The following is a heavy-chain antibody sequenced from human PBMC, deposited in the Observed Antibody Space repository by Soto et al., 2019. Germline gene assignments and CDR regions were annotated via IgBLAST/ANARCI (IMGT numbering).Heavy chain of an antibody. CDR2: INPSGGST. CDR1: GYTFTRYY. V-gene: IGHV1-46*01. J-gene: IGHJ5*02. D-gene: IGHD3-22*01. Sequence: ASVKVSCKASGYTFTRYYMRWVRQAPGQGLEWMGIINPSGGSTSYAQKFQGRVTMTRDTSTSTVYMELSSLRSEDTAVYYCARGHSSGYLINWFDPWGQGTLVTVSS. CDR3: ARGHSSGYLINWFDP.